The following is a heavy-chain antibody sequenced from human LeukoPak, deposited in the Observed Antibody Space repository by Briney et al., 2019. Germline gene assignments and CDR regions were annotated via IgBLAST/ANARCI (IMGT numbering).Heavy chain of an antibody. CDR2: IHPSGDST. Sequence: GASVKVSCKASGYTFTRYYMHWVRQAPGQGLEWMGIIHPSGDSTSYAQKFQGRVTMTRDMSTSTVYMELSSLRSEDTAVYYCARRYYDSSGWDAFDIWGQGTMVTVPS. CDR3: ARRYYDSSGWDAFDI. D-gene: IGHD3-22*01. J-gene: IGHJ3*02. CDR1: GYTFTRYY. V-gene: IGHV1-46*01.